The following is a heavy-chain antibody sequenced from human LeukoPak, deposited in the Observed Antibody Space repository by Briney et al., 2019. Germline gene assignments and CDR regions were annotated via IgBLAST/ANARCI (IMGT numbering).Heavy chain of an antibody. CDR1: GHSISSGYY. J-gene: IGHJ4*02. D-gene: IGHD2-8*01. V-gene: IGHV4-38-2*02. CDR2: IYYSGTT. CDR3: ARSSPVYDY. Sequence: SETLSLTCTVSGHSISSGYYWGWIRQPPGKGLEWIATIYYSGTTYYNPSLKSRITISVDTSKNQFSLKLSSVTAADTAVYYCARSSPVYDYWGQGTLVTVSS.